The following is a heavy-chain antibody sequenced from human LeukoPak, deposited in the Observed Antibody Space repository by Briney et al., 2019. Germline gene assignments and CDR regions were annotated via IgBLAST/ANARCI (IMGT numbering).Heavy chain of an antibody. CDR1: GGSISSSSYY. V-gene: IGHV4-39*01. CDR2: IYYSGST. D-gene: IGHD2-15*01. CDR3: ARPGGCLTRYCSGGSSNWFDP. Sequence: SETLSLTCTVSGGSISSSSYYWGWIRQPPGKGLEWNGSIYYSGSTYYNPSLKSRVTISVDTSKNQFSLKLSSVTAADTAVYYCARPGGCLTRYCSGGSSNWFDPWGQGTLVTVSS. J-gene: IGHJ5*02.